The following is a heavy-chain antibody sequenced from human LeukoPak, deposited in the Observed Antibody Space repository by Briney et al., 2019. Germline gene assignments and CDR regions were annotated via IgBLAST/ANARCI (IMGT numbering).Heavy chain of an antibody. D-gene: IGHD4-17*01. CDR2: ISTSGST. CDR1: GDSISGFY. J-gene: IGHJ6*03. V-gene: IGHV4-4*07. CDR3: ARGLPSYGDYVDYYFYMDV. Sequence: SETLSLTCTVYGDSISGFYWSWIRQPAGKGLQWIGRISTSGSTNYNPSLKSRVTMSVDRSTNEFSLTVRPVTAADTALYYCARGLPSYGDYVDYYFYMDVWGKGTTVTVSS.